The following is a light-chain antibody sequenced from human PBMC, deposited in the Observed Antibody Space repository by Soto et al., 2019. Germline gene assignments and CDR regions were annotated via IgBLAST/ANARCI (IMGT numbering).Light chain of an antibody. CDR1: QSVSSSSY. Sequence: ENVLTQSPGTLSLSPGERATLSCRASQSVSSSSYLAWYQQKPGQAPRLLIYGASSRATGIPDRFSGSGSATAFTLTISRLEPEDFAVYYCRQYGSSPSYTFGQGTKLEIK. CDR2: GAS. V-gene: IGKV3-20*01. CDR3: RQYGSSPSYT. J-gene: IGKJ2*01.